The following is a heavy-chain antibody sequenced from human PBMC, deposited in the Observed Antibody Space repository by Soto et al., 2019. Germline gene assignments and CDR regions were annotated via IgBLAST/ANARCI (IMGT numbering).Heavy chain of an antibody. CDR2: ISGSGGST. V-gene: IGHV3-23*01. CDR1: GFTFSSYA. CDR3: AKDPGYSSSWYYNWFDP. J-gene: IGHJ5*02. D-gene: IGHD6-13*01. Sequence: EVQLLESGGGLVQPGGSLRLSCAASGFTFSSYAMSWVRQAPGKGLEWVSAISGSGGSTYYADSVKGRFTISRDNSKNTLYLQMNSLRAEDTAVYYCAKDPGYSSSWYYNWFDPWGQGTLVTVSS.